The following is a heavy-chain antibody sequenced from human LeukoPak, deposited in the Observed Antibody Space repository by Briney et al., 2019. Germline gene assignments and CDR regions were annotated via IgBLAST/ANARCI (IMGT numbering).Heavy chain of an antibody. J-gene: IGHJ4*02. CDR1: GYSFTNYW. CDR3: VGLGTTAVTTRFDF. V-gene: IGHV5-51*01. Sequence: GESLKISCKGSGYSFTNYWIGWVRQMPGRGLEWMGVIYPGDSDTRYSPSFQGQVSISADKSISTAYLQWGSLKASGTAMYYCVGLGTTAVTTRFDFWGQGTLVTVSS. D-gene: IGHD1-1*01. CDR2: IYPGDSDT.